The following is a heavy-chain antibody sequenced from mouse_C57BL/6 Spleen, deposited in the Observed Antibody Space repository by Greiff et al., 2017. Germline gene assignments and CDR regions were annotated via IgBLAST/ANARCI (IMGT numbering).Heavy chain of an antibody. D-gene: IGHD1-1*01. CDR3: ARKLPKGYYFDY. J-gene: IGHJ2*01. CDR1: GYTFTSSW. CDR2: IHPNSGST. V-gene: IGHV1-64*01. Sequence: QVQLQQPGAELVKPGASVKLSCKASGYTFTSSWMHWVKQRPGQGLEWIGMIHPNSGSTNYNEKFKSKATLTVDKSSSTAYMQLSSLTSEDSAVYYCARKLPKGYYFDYWGQGTTLTVSS.